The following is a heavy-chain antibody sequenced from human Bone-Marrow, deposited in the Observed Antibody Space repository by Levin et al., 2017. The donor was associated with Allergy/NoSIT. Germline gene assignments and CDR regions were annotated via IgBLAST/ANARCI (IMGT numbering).Heavy chain of an antibody. J-gene: IGHJ4*01. CDR1: GGSFSFYY. V-gene: IGHV4-34*01. CDR3: ARGKVARRPYFDS. CDR2: INHNGDT. Sequence: KSGGSLRLSCAVYGGSFSFYYWTWIRQPPGKGLEWIGEINHNGDTNYNSSLKSRVTMSVDTSKNQFSLKLSSVTAADTAVYFCARGKVARRPYFDSWGQGTLVTVSS. D-gene: IGHD2-15*01.